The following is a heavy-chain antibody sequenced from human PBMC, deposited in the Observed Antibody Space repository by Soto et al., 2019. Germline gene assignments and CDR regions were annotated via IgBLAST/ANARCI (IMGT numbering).Heavy chain of an antibody. CDR2: IVVGSGNT. CDR1: GFTFTSSA. V-gene: IGHV1-58*02. CDR3: AASPDYGDVPFDY. D-gene: IGHD4-17*01. Sequence: SVKVSCKASGFTFTSSAMQLVRQARGQRLEWIGWIVVGSGNTNYAQKFQERVTITRDMSTSTAYMELSSLRSEDTAVYYCAASPDYGDVPFDYCGQGTLVTVSS. J-gene: IGHJ4*02.